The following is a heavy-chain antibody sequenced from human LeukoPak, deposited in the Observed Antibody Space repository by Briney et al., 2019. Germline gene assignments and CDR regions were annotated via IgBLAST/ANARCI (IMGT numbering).Heavy chain of an antibody. Sequence: PSETLSLTCTVSGGSISSGSYYWSWIRQPAGKGLEWIGRIYTSGSTNYNPSLKSRVTISVDTSKNQFSLKLSSVTAADTAVYYCARDGVQGEYDFWSGNSYYFDYWGQGTLVTVSS. CDR3: ARDGVQGEYDFWSGNSYYFDY. V-gene: IGHV4-61*02. D-gene: IGHD3-3*01. J-gene: IGHJ4*02. CDR1: GGSISSGSYY. CDR2: IYTSGST.